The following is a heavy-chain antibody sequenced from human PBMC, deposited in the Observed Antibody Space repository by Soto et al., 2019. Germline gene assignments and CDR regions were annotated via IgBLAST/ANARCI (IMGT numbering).Heavy chain of an antibody. CDR3: ARHAESIRGVIIFNWFDP. D-gene: IGHD3-10*01. CDR1: GGSISSSSYY. Sequence: LSLTCTVSGGSISSSSYYWGWIRQPPGKGLEWIGSIYYSGSTYYNPSLKSRVTISVDTSKNQFSLKLSSVTAADTAVYYCARHAESIRGVIIFNWFDPWGQGTLVTVSS. J-gene: IGHJ5*02. V-gene: IGHV4-39*01. CDR2: IYYSGST.